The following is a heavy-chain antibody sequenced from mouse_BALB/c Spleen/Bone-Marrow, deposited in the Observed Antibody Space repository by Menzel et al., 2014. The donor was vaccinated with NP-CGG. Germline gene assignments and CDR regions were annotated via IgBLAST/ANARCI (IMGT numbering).Heavy chain of an antibody. Sequence: VQLQESRGGLVQPGGSLKLSCAASGFTFSSYGMSWVRQTPDKRLELVATINSNGGSTYYPDSVKGRFTISRDNAKNTLYLQMSSLKSEDTAMYYCARDYYGSSYAMDYWGQGTSVTVSS. V-gene: IGHV5-6-3*01. J-gene: IGHJ4*01. CDR1: GFTFSSYG. D-gene: IGHD1-1*01. CDR3: ARDYYGSSYAMDY. CDR2: INSNGGST.